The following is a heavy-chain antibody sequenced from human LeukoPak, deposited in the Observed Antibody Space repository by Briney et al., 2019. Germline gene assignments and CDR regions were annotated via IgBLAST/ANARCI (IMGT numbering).Heavy chain of an antibody. CDR2: ISSNGGST. Sequence: PGGSLGLSCAASGFTFSSYAMHWVRQAPGKGLEYVSAISSNGGSTYYANSVKGRFTISRDNSKNTLYLQMGSLRAEDMAVYYCARDQLLCSSTSCYTAPDYWGQGTLVTVSS. D-gene: IGHD2-2*02. CDR3: ARDQLLCSSTSCYTAPDY. CDR1: GFTFSSYA. V-gene: IGHV3-64*01. J-gene: IGHJ4*02.